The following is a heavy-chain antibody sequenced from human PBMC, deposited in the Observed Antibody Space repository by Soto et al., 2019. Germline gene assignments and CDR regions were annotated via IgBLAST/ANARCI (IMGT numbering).Heavy chain of an antibody. CDR3: ARCVDTAMAYYYYYGMDV. Sequence: QVQLVQSGAEVKKPGSSVKVSCKASGGTFSSYAISWVRQAPGQGLEWMGGIIPIFGTANYAQKFQGRVTITADEYTSTAYMELSSLRSEDTAVYYGARCVDTAMAYYYYYGMDVWGQGTTVTVSS. J-gene: IGHJ6*02. D-gene: IGHD5-18*01. V-gene: IGHV1-69*01. CDR2: IIPIFGTA. CDR1: GGTFSSYA.